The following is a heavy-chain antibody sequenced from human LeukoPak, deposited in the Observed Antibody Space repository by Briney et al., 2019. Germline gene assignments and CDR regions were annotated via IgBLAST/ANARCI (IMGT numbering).Heavy chain of an antibody. V-gene: IGHV3-7*01. Sequence: HPGGSLRLSCGGSGFTFSSNWMSWVRQAPGKGLEWVTNTNQAGSEKYYVDSVRGRFTISRDGAKNSLFLQMNSLRVEDTAVYYCVRDRLDYHSGFDIWGQGTTVTVSP. CDR3: VRDRLDYHSGFDI. CDR2: TNQAGSEK. D-gene: IGHD3-10*01. CDR1: GFTFSSNW. J-gene: IGHJ3*02.